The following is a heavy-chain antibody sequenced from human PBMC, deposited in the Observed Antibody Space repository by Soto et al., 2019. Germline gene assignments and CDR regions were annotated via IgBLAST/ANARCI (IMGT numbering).Heavy chain of an antibody. CDR2: INHSGST. CDR1: GGSFSGYY. D-gene: IGHD6-13*01. V-gene: IGHV4-34*01. J-gene: IGHJ6*02. Sequence: SETLSLTCAVYGGSFSGYYWSWIRQPPGKGLEWIGEINHSGSTNYNPSLKSRVTISVDTSKNQFSLKLSSVTAADTAVYYCARAHGIAAASYYYYYYGMDVWGQGTTVTV. CDR3: ARAHGIAAASYYYYYYGMDV.